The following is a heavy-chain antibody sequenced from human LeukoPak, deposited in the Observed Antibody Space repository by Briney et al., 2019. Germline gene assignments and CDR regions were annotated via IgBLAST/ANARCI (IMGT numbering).Heavy chain of an antibody. CDR2: ISSNGDNT. CDR1: GFTFSSYP. CDR3: AKEEQWLGN. D-gene: IGHD6-19*01. V-gene: IGHV3-64D*09. Sequence: GGSLRLSCSASGFTFSSYPMHWVRQAPGKGLEYVSAISSNGDNTYYADSVKGRFTISRDNSKNTLYLQMSSLRDEDTAVYYCAKEEQWLGNWGQGTLVTVSS. J-gene: IGHJ4*02.